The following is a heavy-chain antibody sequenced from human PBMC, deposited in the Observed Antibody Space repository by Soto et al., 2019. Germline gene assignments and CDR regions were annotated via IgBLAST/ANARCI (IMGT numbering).Heavy chain of an antibody. CDR2: IIPIFGTA. D-gene: IGHD6-19*01. CDR1: GGTFSSYA. J-gene: IGHJ3*02. V-gene: IGHV1-69*13. Sequence: SVKVSCKASGGTFSSYAISWVRQAPGQGLEWMGGIIPIFGTANYAQKFQGRVTITADESTSTAYMELSSLRSEDTAAYYCAREVTSGWTSDAFDIWGQGTMVTVSS. CDR3: AREVTSGWTSDAFDI.